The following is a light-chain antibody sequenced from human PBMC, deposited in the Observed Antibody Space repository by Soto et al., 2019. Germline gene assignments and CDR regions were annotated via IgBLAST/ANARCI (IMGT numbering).Light chain of an antibody. J-gene: IGKJ1*01. CDR2: GAS. CDR3: QHYVRLRT. CDR1: QSVSSSY. Sequence: GLTQRPRTLDVSPRERAILSCRASQSVSSSYLAWYQQKPGQAPRLLIYGASSRATGIPDRFSGSGSGTDFTLTISRLEPEDFAVYYCQHYVRLRTFGQG. V-gene: IGKV3-20*01.